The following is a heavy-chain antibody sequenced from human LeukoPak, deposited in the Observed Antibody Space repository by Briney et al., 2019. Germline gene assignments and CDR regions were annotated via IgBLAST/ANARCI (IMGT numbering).Heavy chain of an antibody. CDR2: IYHSGST. J-gene: IGHJ4*02. Sequence: SETLSLTCSFSGYSISSGYYWGWIRQPPGQGLEWIGNIYHSGSTYYNPSLKSRVTISVDTSKNQFSLKLSSVTAADTAVYYCARDSPPAYCSGGSCYFDYWGQGTLVTVSS. D-gene: IGHD2-15*01. V-gene: IGHV4-38-2*02. CDR1: GYSISSGYY. CDR3: ARDSPPAYCSGGSCYFDY.